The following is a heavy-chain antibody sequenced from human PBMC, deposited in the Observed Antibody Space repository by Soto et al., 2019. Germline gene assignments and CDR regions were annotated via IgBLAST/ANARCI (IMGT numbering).Heavy chain of an antibody. D-gene: IGHD6-6*01. CDR2: ISYDGSNK. Sequence: PGGSLRLSCAASGFTFSSYAMHWVRQAPGKGLEWVAVISYDGSNKYYADSVKGRFTISRDNSKNTLYLQMNSLRAEDTAVYYCATIYSSSSFVDYWGQGTLVTVSS. V-gene: IGHV3-30-3*01. J-gene: IGHJ4*02. CDR1: GFTFSSYA. CDR3: ATIYSSSSFVDY.